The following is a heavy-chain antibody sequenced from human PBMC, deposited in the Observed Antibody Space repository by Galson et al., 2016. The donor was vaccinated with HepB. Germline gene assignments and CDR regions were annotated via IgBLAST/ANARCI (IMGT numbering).Heavy chain of an antibody. D-gene: IGHD2-8*02. CDR2: IYQNGMT. V-gene: IGHV4-4*02. CDR3: ARLITQYCTASARTSHDINCFDS. Sequence: ETLSLTCTVSSGSVSVADWWSWVRQPPGRGLEWLGEIYQNGMTNYNKTLKSRMSISLDNSNRHFSLRMKSVTAADTDVYYCARLITQYCTASARTSHDINCFDSWGPGALVIVSS. J-gene: IGHJ5*01. CDR1: SGSVSVADW.